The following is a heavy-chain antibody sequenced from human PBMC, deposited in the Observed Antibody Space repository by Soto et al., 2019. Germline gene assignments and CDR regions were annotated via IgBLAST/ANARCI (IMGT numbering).Heavy chain of an antibody. Sequence: GGSLXLSCAASGFXFSSYAMHWVRQAPGKGLEWVAVISYDGSNKYYADSVKGRFTISRDNSKNTLYLQMNSLRAEDTAVYYCARGTTVVPSPDYWGQGTLVNVS. J-gene: IGHJ4*02. CDR2: ISYDGSNK. D-gene: IGHD4-17*01. V-gene: IGHV3-30-3*01. CDR1: GFXFSSYA. CDR3: ARGTTVVPSPDY.